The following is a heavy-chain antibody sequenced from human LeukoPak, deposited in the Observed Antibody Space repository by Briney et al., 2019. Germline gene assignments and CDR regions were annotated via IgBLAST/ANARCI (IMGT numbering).Heavy chain of an antibody. V-gene: IGHV3-23*01. CDR2: ISGSDSNT. Sequence: GGSLRLSCAASGFTFSTYALTWVRQAPGKGLEWVSSISGSDSNTYYADSVKGRFTVSRDNSKNTLCLQMNSLRAEDTAVYYCATGFTTKMNYWGQGTLVTVSS. CDR3: ATGFTTKMNY. CDR1: GFTFSTYA. J-gene: IGHJ4*02. D-gene: IGHD2/OR15-2a*01.